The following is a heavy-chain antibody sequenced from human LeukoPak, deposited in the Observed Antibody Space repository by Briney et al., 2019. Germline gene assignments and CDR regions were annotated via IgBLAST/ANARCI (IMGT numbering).Heavy chain of an antibody. D-gene: IGHD1-26*01. CDR2: IFPGDSDT. Sequence: GESLKISCKGSGYSFTTYWIGWVRQMPGKGLEWIGIIFPGDSDTTYSPSLQGQVTISADKSISTAYLQWSSLKASDTAMYYCARYPNLVGDIGFDYWGQGTLVTVSS. J-gene: IGHJ4*02. CDR3: ARYPNLVGDIGFDY. V-gene: IGHV5-51*01. CDR1: GYSFTTYW.